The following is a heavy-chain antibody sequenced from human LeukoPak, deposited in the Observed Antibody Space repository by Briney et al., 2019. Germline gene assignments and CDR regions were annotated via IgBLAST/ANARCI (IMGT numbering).Heavy chain of an antibody. CDR1: GGSISSGGYY. CDR2: IYYSGST. D-gene: IGHD3-22*01. J-gene: IGHJ4*02. Sequence: SETLSLTCTVSGGSISSGGYYWSWIRQRPGKGLEWIGYIYYSGSTYYNPSLKSRVTISVDTSKNQFSLKLSSVTAADTAVYYCARDGGYYDSSGYFDYWGQGTLVTVSS. V-gene: IGHV4-31*03. CDR3: ARDGGYYDSSGYFDY.